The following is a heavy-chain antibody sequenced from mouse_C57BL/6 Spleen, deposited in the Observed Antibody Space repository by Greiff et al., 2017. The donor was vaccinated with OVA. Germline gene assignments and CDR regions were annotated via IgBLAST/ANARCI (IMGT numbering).Heavy chain of an antibody. J-gene: IGHJ2*01. D-gene: IGHD2-4*01. CDR3: ARGYDYDDYFDY. Sequence: DVMLVESGGGLVKPGGSLKLSCAASGFTFSDYGMHWVRQAPEKGLEWVAYISSGSSTIYYADTVKGRFTISRDNAKNTLFLQMTSLRSEDTAMYYCARGYDYDDYFDYWGQGTTLTVSS. V-gene: IGHV5-17*01. CDR1: GFTFSDYG. CDR2: ISSGSSTI.